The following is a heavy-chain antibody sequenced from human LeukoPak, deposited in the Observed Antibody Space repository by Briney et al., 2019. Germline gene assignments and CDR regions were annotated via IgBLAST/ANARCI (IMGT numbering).Heavy chain of an antibody. D-gene: IGHD3-10*01. CDR2: IYYSGST. CDR3: ARERPHYYGSGSYYGDYYYYYYMDV. V-gene: IGHV4-59*01. J-gene: IGHJ6*03. CDR1: GGSISSYY. Sequence: SETLSLTCTVSGGSISSYYWSWIRQPPGKGLEWIGYIYYSGSTNYNPSLKSRVTISVDTSKKQFSLKLSSVTAADTAVYYCARERPHYYGSGSYYGDYYYYYYMDVWGKGTTVTVSS.